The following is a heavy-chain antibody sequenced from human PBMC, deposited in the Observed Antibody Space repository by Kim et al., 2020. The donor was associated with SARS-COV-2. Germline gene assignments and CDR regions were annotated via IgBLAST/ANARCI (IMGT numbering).Heavy chain of an antibody. Sequence: SETLSLTCTVSGGSVSSGSYYWSWIRQPPGKGLEWIGYIYYSGSTNYNPSLKSRVTISVDTSKNQFSLKLSSVTAADTAVYYCARLNEWELLRHRWYFDLWGRGTLVTVSS. D-gene: IGHD1-26*01. J-gene: IGHJ2*01. V-gene: IGHV4-61*01. CDR2: IYYSGST. CDR1: GGSVSSGSYY. CDR3: ARLNEWELLRHRWYFDL.